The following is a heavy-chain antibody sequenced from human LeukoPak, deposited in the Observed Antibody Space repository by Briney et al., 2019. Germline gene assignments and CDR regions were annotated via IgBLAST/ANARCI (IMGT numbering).Heavy chain of an antibody. J-gene: IGHJ3*02. CDR3: AKEVYDSSGYYYVGAFDI. Sequence: GGSLRLSCAASGFTFSSCAMSWVRQAPGKGLEWVSGISASGGTTYYADSVKGRFTISRDNSKNTLVLQLNSLRAEDTAVYYCAKEVYDSSGYYYVGAFDIWGQGTMVTVSS. CDR2: ISASGGTT. CDR1: GFTFSSCA. D-gene: IGHD3-22*01. V-gene: IGHV3-23*01.